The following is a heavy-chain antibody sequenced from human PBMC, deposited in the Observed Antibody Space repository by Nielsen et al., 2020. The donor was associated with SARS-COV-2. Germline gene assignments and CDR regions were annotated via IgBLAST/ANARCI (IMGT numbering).Heavy chain of an antibody. CDR3: ARDAGGLRLGELPDY. D-gene: IGHD3-16*01. Sequence: GESLKISCAASGFTFSSYGMHWVRQAPGKGLEWVAVIWYDGSNKYYADSVKGRFTISRDNSKNTLYLQMNSLRAEDTAVYYCARDAGGLRLGELPDYWGQGTLVTVSS. J-gene: IGHJ4*02. V-gene: IGHV3-33*01. CDR1: GFTFSSYG. CDR2: IWYDGSNK.